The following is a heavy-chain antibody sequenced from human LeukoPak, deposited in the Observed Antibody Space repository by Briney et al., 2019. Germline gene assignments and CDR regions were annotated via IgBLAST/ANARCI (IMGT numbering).Heavy chain of an antibody. V-gene: IGHV1-18*01. CDR2: IIAYNGNT. Sequence: ASVKVSCKASGYTFTSYGISWVRQAPGQGLEWMGWIIAYNGNTNYAQKFQGRVTMTRDTSISTAYMELSSLRSEDTAVYYCARGSRPVYNLLTGKRYFDYWGEGTLVSVSS. CDR3: ARGSRPVYNLLTGKRYFDY. D-gene: IGHD3-9*01. CDR1: GYTFTSYG. J-gene: IGHJ4*02.